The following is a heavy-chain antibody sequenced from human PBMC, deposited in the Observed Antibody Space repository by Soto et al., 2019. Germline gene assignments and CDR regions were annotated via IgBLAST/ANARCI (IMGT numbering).Heavy chain of an antibody. V-gene: IGHV1-18*01. CDR1: GYTFTSYG. Sequence: QVQLVQSGAEVKKPGASVKVSCKASGYTFTSYGISWVRQAPGQGLEWMGWISAYNGNTNYAQKLKGRVTMTTDTSTSTAYMELRSLRSDDTAVYYCARVASYDSSGPHFDYWGQGTLVTVSS. D-gene: IGHD3-22*01. CDR3: ARVASYDSSGPHFDY. J-gene: IGHJ4*02. CDR2: ISAYNGNT.